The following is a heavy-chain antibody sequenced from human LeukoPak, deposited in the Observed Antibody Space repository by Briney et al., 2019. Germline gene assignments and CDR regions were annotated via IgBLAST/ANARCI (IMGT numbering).Heavy chain of an antibody. V-gene: IGHV3-74*01. J-gene: IGHJ4*02. CDR2: LNSDGNTT. CDR1: GFTFSSYW. D-gene: IGHD2-2*02. CDR3: ARDRYPNDY. Sequence: GGSLRLSCAASGFTFSSYWMHWVRQAPGKGLVWVSRLNSDGNTTNYADSVKGRFTISRDNAKNTLYLQMNSLRADDTAVYYCARDRYPNDYWGQGTLVTVSS.